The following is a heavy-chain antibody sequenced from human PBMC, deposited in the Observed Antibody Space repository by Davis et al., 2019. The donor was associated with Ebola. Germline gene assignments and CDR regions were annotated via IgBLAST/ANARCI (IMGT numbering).Heavy chain of an antibody. CDR1: GYIFTTYA. J-gene: IGHJ3*02. D-gene: IGHD2-21*01. CDR2: ISAYNGNT. Sequence: ASVKVSCKASGYIFTTYAIHWVRQAPGQRLEWMGWISAYNGNTNYAQKLQGRVTMTTDTSTSTAYMELRSLRSDDTAVYYCARRRDYDAFDIWGQGTMVTVSS. V-gene: IGHV1-18*01. CDR3: ARRRDYDAFDI.